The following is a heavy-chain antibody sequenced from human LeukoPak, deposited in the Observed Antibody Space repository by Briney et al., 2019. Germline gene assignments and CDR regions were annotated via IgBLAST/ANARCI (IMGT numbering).Heavy chain of an antibody. Sequence: ASVKVSCKASGGTFSSNAISWVRQAPGQGLEWMGGIIPIFGTANYAQKFQGRVTITTDESTSTAYMELSSLRSEDTAVYYCARDRSGRVAFDIWGQGTMVTVSS. CDR1: GGTFSSNA. V-gene: IGHV1-69*05. CDR2: IIPIFGTA. CDR3: ARDRSGRVAFDI. J-gene: IGHJ3*02. D-gene: IGHD3-10*01.